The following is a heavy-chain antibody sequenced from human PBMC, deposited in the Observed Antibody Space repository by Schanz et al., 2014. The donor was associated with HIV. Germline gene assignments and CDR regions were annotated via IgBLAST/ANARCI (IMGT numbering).Heavy chain of an antibody. J-gene: IGHJ1*01. CDR3: ARDNRGDYYLDS. CDR1: GFTFSDYW. CDR2: INHDGSVK. Sequence: EVQLVESGGGLVQPGGSLRLSCAASGFTFSDYWMSWVRQAPGKGLEWVANINHDGSVKGYLASVKGRVTISRDNSKNTLFLQMNSLSPEDTGIYYCARDNRGDYYLDSWGQGTLVTVSS. D-gene: IGHD4-17*01. V-gene: IGHV3-7*01.